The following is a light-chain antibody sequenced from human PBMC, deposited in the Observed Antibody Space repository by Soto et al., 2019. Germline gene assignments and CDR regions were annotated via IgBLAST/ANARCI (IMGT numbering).Light chain of an antibody. J-gene: IGLJ1*01. Sequence: QSALTQPPSASGSPGQSVTISCTGTSSDVAAYHYVSWYQQHPGKAPKLMIYEVSKRPSGVPDRFSGSKSGNTASLTVSGLQAEDEGDYYCSSYAGSNNFFYVLGTGTKLTVL. CDR2: EVS. CDR3: SSYAGSNNFFYV. V-gene: IGLV2-8*01. CDR1: SSDVAAYHY.